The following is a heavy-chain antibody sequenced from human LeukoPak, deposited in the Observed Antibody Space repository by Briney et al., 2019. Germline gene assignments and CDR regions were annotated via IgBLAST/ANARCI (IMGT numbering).Heavy chain of an antibody. D-gene: IGHD6-13*01. Sequence: GGSLRLSCAASGFTFSSYAMSWVRQAPGKGLEWVSGISGSGDNTYYADSVKGRFTISRDNSKNTLYLQMNSLRAEDTAVYYCAKTRPLDSSSWSHGDYWGQGTLVTVSS. CDR1: GFTFSSYA. CDR3: AKTRPLDSSSWSHGDY. V-gene: IGHV3-23*01. J-gene: IGHJ4*02. CDR2: ISGSGDNT.